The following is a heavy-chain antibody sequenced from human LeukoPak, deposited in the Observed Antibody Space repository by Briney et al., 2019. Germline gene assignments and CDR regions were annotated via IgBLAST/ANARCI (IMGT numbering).Heavy chain of an antibody. Sequence: ASVKVSCKASGYTFTGYYMHWVRQAPGQGLEWMGWINANSGGTNYAQKLQGRVTMTTDTSTGTAYMELRSLRSDDTAVYYCARREQTTVTNNWFDPWGQGTLVTVSS. CDR2: INANSGGT. J-gene: IGHJ5*02. CDR3: ARREQTTVTNNWFDP. CDR1: GYTFTGYY. V-gene: IGHV1-2*02. D-gene: IGHD4-17*01.